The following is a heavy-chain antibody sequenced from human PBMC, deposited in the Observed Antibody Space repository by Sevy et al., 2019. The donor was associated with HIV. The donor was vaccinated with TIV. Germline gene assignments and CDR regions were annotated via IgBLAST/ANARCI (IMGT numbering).Heavy chain of an antibody. Sequence: GESLKISCKGSGYSFTSYWIGWVRQMPGKGLEWMGIIYPGDSDTRYSPSFQGQVTISADKSISTAYLQWSSLKASDTAMYDCARHVYRGQQLVRWEPDAFDIWGQGTMVTVSS. CDR2: IYPGDSDT. CDR3: ARHVYRGQQLVRWEPDAFDI. V-gene: IGHV5-51*01. J-gene: IGHJ3*02. D-gene: IGHD6-13*01. CDR1: GYSFTSYW.